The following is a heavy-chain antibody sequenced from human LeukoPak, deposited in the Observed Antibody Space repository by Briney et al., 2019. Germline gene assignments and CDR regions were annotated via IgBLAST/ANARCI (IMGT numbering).Heavy chain of an antibody. J-gene: IGHJ4*02. CDR1: GGSISSGSYY. CDR2: IYTSGST. Sequence: PSETLSLTCTVSGGSISSGSYYWSWIRQPAGKGLEWIGRIYTSGSTNYNPPLKSRVTISVDTSKNQFSLKLSSVTAADTAVYYCARAHYYGSGSYQYYFDYWGQGTLVTVSS. D-gene: IGHD3-10*01. V-gene: IGHV4-61*02. CDR3: ARAHYYGSGSYQYYFDY.